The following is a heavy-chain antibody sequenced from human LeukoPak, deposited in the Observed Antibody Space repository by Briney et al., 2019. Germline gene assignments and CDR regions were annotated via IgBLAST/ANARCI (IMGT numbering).Heavy chain of an antibody. CDR1: GFTVSTYW. CDR2: IKQDGSEI. V-gene: IGHV3-7*01. Sequence: GGSLRLSCAASGFTVSTYWINWVRQAPGKGLEWVANIKQDGSEIYYVDSVKGRFTISRDNSKNTLYLQMGSLRAEDMAVYYCARTNSGSTYYYYYYMDVWGKGTTVTVSS. J-gene: IGHJ6*03. D-gene: IGHD1-26*01. CDR3: ARTNSGSTYYYYYYMDV.